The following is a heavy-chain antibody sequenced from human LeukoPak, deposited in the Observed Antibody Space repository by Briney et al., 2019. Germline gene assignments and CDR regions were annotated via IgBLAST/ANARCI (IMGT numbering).Heavy chain of an antibody. CDR3: ARGLVPYYDFWSGYPPSLYYYYGMDV. J-gene: IGHJ6*02. CDR1: GFTFSSYA. Sequence: GGSLRLSCVVSGFTFSSYAMSWVRQAPGKGLEWVSVISGSGGSTYYADSVKGRFTISRDNSKNTLYLQMNSLRAEDTAVYYCARGLVPYYDFWSGYPPSLYYYYGMDVWGQGTTVTVSS. CDR2: ISGSGGST. V-gene: IGHV3-23*01. D-gene: IGHD3-3*01.